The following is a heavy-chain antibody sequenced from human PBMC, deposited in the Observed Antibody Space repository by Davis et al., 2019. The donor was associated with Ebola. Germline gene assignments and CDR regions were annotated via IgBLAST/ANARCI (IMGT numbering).Heavy chain of an antibody. CDR3: ARHRGSTSYYYYYYYMDV. CDR2: IYPGDSDT. J-gene: IGHJ6*03. V-gene: IGHV5-51*01. D-gene: IGHD2-2*01. Sequence: PGGSLRLSCKGSGYSFTSYWIGWVRQMPGKGLEWMGIIYPGDSDTRYSPSFQGQVTMSVDKSISTAYLQWSSLKASDTAMYYCARHRGSTSYYYYYYYMDVWGKGTTVTVSS. CDR1: GYSFTSYW.